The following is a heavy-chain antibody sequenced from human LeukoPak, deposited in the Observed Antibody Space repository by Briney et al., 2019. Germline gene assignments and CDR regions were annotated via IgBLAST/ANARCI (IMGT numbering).Heavy chain of an antibody. CDR1: GYNFTAYY. V-gene: IGHV1-2*06. CDR2: MNPKNGDT. Sequence: ASVTVSCKAPGYNFTAYYIHWVRQAPGQRPEWMGRMNPKNGDTDYSQKFQGRVMMTRETSIATAYVELRRLTSDDTATYYCAENMDRWGQGTTVIVSS. J-gene: IGHJ6*01. CDR3: AENMDR.